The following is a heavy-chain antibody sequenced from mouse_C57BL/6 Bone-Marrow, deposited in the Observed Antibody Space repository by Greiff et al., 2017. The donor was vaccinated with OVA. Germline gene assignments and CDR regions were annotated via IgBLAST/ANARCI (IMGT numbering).Heavy chain of an antibody. Sequence: QVQLKQPGAELVMPGASVKLSCKASGYTFTSYWMHWVKQRPGQGLEWIGEIDPSDSYTNYNQKFKGKSTMTVNKSSSTAYMQLSSLTSEDTAVYYCASSPQRASCDSWGQGTTLTVSS. J-gene: IGHJ2*01. V-gene: IGHV1-69*01. CDR3: ASSPQRASCDS. D-gene: IGHD3-3*01. CDR2: IDPSDSYT. CDR1: GYTFTSYW.